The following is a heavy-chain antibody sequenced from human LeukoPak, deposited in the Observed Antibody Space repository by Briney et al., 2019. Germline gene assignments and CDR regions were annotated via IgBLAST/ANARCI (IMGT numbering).Heavy chain of an antibody. CDR3: ARANRSYYGSGSYYADY. CDR2: INHSGST. CDR1: GGSFSGYY. J-gene: IGHJ4*02. V-gene: IGHV4-34*01. D-gene: IGHD3-10*01. Sequence: SETLSLTCAVYGGSFSGYYWGWIRQPPGKGLEWIGEINHSGSTNYNPSLKSRVTISVDTSKNQFSLKLSSVTAADTAVYYCARANRSYYGSGSYYADYWGQGTLVTVSS.